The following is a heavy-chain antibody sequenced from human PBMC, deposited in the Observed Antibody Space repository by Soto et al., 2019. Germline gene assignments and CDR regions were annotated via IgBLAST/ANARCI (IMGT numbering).Heavy chain of an antibody. V-gene: IGHV3-33*01. CDR1: GFTFNSYG. Sequence: QIQLVESGGGVVQPGRSLRLSCVASGFTFNSYGFNWVRQAPGKGLEWVAVIWYDGNTKYYADSVKGRFTLSRDNLRNTLYLQMNSLTAEDTAVYYCARPLVAPVAGPYYYGMDVWGQGTTVTVSS. CDR2: IWYDGNTK. D-gene: IGHD6-19*01. CDR3: ARPLVAPVAGPYYYGMDV. J-gene: IGHJ6*02.